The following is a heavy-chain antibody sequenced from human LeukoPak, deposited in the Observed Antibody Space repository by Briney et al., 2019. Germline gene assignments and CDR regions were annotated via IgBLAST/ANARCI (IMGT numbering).Heavy chain of an antibody. CDR2: TYYRSKLYN. CDR3: ARQYSSSWYPSGWFDP. Sequence: SQTLSLTCALSGDSVSSNSAAWNWIRQSPSRGLEWLGRTYYRSKLYNDYAVSVKSRITINPDTSKNQFSLQLNSVPPEDTAVYYCARQYSSSWYPSGWFDPWGQGTLVTVSS. D-gene: IGHD6-13*01. CDR1: GDSVSSNSAA. J-gene: IGHJ5*02. V-gene: IGHV6-1*01.